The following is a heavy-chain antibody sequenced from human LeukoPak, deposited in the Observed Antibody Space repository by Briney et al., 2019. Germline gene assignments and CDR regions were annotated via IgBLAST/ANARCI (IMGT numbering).Heavy chain of an antibody. Sequence: GESLKISCKGSGYRFTSYWIGWVRQMPGKGLEWMGIIYPGDSDTRYSPSFQGQVTISADKSISTAYLQWSSLKASDTAMYYCARARGQDGYNFCAFDIWGQGTMVTVSS. CDR3: ARARGQDGYNFCAFDI. V-gene: IGHV5-51*01. D-gene: IGHD5-24*01. CDR2: IYPGDSDT. J-gene: IGHJ3*02. CDR1: GYRFTSYW.